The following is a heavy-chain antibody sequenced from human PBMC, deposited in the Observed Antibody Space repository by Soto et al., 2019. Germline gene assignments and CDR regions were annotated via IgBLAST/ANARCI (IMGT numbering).Heavy chain of an antibody. Sequence: EVQLLESGGGLVQPGGSLRLSCVASGVMFSNYAMSWVRQAPGKGLEWFSAITGSGGDTYHADSVKGRFTISRDNSKNTLFLQMNSLRAEHTAIYYCAKGSDSSRPYFFDYWGHGTLVTVSS. CDR1: GVMFSNYA. CDR3: AKGSDSSRPYFFDY. V-gene: IGHV3-23*01. J-gene: IGHJ4*03. CDR2: ITGSGGDT. D-gene: IGHD3-22*01.